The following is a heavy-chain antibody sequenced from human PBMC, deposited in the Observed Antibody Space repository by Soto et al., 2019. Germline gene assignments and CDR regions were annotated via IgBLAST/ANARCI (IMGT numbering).Heavy chain of an antibody. J-gene: IGHJ4*02. V-gene: IGHV4-59*01. D-gene: IGHD5-12*01. Sequence: QVQLQVSGPGLVKTSATLSLSCTVSTGSSDSFYWSWIRQPPGKGLESLGYFFYTGSTNHNPSLKGRVTISLDMSSSQFSLSLTSVTAADTAMYYCARSRDGYNLDPIDQWGQGLLVTVSS. CDR1: TGSSDSFY. CDR3: ARSRDGYNLDPIDQ. CDR2: FFYTGST.